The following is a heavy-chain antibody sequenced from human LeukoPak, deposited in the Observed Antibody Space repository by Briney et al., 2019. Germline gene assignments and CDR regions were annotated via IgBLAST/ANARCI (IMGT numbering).Heavy chain of an antibody. CDR1: GYSFTSYY. Sequence: ASVKVSYKASGYSFTSYYMHWVRQAPGQGLEWIGFINPSGSSAAYAQKFQGRLTMTRDMFTSTDYMELTSLTSDDTAVYYCARDNSVGETAWWFDPWGQGTLVTVSS. D-gene: IGHD1-26*01. J-gene: IGHJ5*02. CDR3: ARDNSVGETAWWFDP. V-gene: IGHV1-46*01. CDR2: INPSGSSA.